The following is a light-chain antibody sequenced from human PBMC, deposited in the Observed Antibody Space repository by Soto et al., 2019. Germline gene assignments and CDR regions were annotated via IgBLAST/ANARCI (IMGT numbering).Light chain of an antibody. CDR3: GTWDIDLNIYV. CDR1: NSNIGNNF. J-gene: IGLJ1*01. V-gene: IGLV1-51*01. Sequence: QSVLTQPPSVSAAPGQKVSISCSGSNSNIGNNFVSWYQQLPGTAPKLLIYDTDKRPSGIPDRFSGSKSGTSATLGITGLQTGDEADYHCGTWDIDLNIYVFGSGTKVTVL. CDR2: DTD.